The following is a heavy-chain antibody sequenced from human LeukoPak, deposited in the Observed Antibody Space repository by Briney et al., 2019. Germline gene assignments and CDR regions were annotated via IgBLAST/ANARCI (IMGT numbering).Heavy chain of an antibody. CDR1: GFTFSSYA. V-gene: IGHV3-66*01. CDR3: ARDLRGNYYDSSGYNDY. D-gene: IGHD3-22*01. Sequence: PGGSLRLSCAASGFTFSSYAMSWVRQAPGKGLEWVSVIYSGGSIYYADSVKGRFTISRDNSKNTLYLQMNSLRAEDTAVYYCARDLRGNYYDSSGYNDYWGQGTLVTVSS. J-gene: IGHJ4*02. CDR2: IYSGGSI.